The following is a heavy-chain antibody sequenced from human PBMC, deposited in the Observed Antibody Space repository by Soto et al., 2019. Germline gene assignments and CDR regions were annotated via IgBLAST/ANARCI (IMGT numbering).Heavy chain of an antibody. CDR2: VYHSGST. Sequence: QVQLQESGPGLVKPSGPLSLTCAVSSGSISSRNWWSWVRQPPGKGLEWIGEVYHSGSTNYNQSLKRRGTISVDKSTNQFSLKLSSVTAADTAVYYCARLRITIGGVAKARANDALDTWGQGTMVTVSS. V-gene: IGHV4-4*02. J-gene: IGHJ3*02. CDR3: ARLRITIGGVAKARANDALDT. CDR1: SGSISSRNW. D-gene: IGHD3-3*01.